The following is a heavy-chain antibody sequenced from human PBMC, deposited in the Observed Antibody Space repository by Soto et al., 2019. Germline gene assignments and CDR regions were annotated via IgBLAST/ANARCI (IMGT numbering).Heavy chain of an antibody. J-gene: IGHJ4*02. CDR1: RYSFTSFW. D-gene: IGHD2-2*01. CDR3: ARPGYCTSSSCHHHDY. Sequence: PGESLKFCSQASRYSFTSFWIACVRPLPGKGLEWMGIIYPGDSDTRYSPSFQGQVTISVDKSISTAYLQWSSLKASDTAMYYCARPGYCTSSSCHHHDYWGQGTLVTVSS. V-gene: IGHV5-51*01. CDR2: IYPGDSDT.